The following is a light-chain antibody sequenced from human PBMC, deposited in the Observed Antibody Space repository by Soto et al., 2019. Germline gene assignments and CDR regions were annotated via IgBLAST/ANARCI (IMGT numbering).Light chain of an antibody. V-gene: IGKV3D-20*01. Sequence: PGARATLSCGASQSVRSNYLAWFQQKPGLAPRLLIYDASTRATGIPDRFSGSGSGTDFTLTISRLEPEDFAVYYCQQYGSSPPVTFGGGTKVEIK. CDR2: DAS. CDR1: QSVRSNY. J-gene: IGKJ4*01. CDR3: QQYGSSPPVT.